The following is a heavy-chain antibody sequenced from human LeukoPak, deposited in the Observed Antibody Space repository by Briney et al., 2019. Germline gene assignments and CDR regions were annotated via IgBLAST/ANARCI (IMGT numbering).Heavy chain of an antibody. D-gene: IGHD4-17*01. CDR3: AREATVTTAFDY. J-gene: IGHJ4*02. CDR2: VGGDDTN. Sequence: GGSLRLSCVASGFIFSEYAMNWVRQAPGKGLEWVSVVGGDDTNYYIDSAKGRFTISRDNSKNTLYLQMNSLRAEDTAVYYCAREATVTTAFDYWGQGTLVTVSS. V-gene: IGHV3-23*01. CDR1: GFIFSEYA.